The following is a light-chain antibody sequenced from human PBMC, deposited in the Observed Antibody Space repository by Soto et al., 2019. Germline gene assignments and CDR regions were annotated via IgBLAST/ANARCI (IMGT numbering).Light chain of an antibody. J-gene: IGLJ2*01. CDR1: SSDVGAYNF. Sequence: QSALTQPASVSGSPGQSITISCTGTSSDVGAYNFVSWYQQHPGKAPKVIIFDVTNRPSGVSDRFSGSKSGDTASLTISGLQAEDEADYYCSSYTTSTTLVVFGGGTKVTVL. CDR3: SSYTTSTTLVV. V-gene: IGLV2-14*01. CDR2: DVT.